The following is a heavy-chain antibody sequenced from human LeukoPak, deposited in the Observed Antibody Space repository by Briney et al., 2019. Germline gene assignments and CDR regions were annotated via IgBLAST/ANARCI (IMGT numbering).Heavy chain of an antibody. CDR2: LYYSGST. D-gene: IGHD6-13*01. J-gene: IGHJ4*02. V-gene: IGHV4-39*07. CDR1: GGSITNNNYY. Sequence: PSETLSLTCTVSGGSITNNNYYWDWIRQPPGKGLEWIGDLYYSGSTYYSPSLKSRVSMSVDTSKNQFSLNLSSVTAVDTAVYYCARKGDIAAAGHFDYWGQGTLVTVSS. CDR3: ARKGDIAAAGHFDY.